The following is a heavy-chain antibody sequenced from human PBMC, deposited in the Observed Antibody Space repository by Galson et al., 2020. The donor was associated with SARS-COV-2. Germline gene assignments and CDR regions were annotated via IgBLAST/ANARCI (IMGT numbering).Heavy chain of an antibody. Sequence: TGGSLRLSCAASGFTFSSYTMNWVRQAPGKGLEWVSAISSRSTYIYYADSVKGRFTISRDNARNSLYLYMNSLRAEDTAVYYCARDSDQWSDSPATVFEFWGQGTLVTVSS. CDR3: ARDSDQWSDSPATVFEF. D-gene: IGHD3-22*01. V-gene: IGHV3-21*06. CDR1: GFTFSSYT. J-gene: IGHJ4*02. CDR2: ISSRSTYI.